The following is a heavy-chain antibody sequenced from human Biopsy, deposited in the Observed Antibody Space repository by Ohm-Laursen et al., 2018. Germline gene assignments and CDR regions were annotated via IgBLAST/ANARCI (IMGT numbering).Heavy chain of an antibody. CDR3: ARGDYFDSNGYFWFDP. CDR2: IFNSANT. CDR1: GFTFSSYA. J-gene: IGHJ5*02. Sequence: QTLSLTCAASGFTFSSYAMTWFRQRPGKGLEWIGYIFNSANTYYNPSLKNLITISGDTSKNQFSLKLNSVTAADTAVYYCARGDYFDSNGYFWFDPWGQGTLVTVSS. V-gene: IGHV4-31*01. D-gene: IGHD3-22*01.